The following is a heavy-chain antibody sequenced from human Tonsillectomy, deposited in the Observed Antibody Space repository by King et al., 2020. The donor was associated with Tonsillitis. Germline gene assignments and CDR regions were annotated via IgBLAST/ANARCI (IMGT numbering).Heavy chain of an antibody. V-gene: IGHV5-51*01. J-gene: IGHJ4*02. CDR2: IYPGDSET. CDR1: GYSFSRNW. CDR3: AETRKGVSWPYFLDF. D-gene: IGHD1-14*01. Sequence: VQLVESGAEVKKPGESLKISCKGSGYSFSRNWIGWVRQMPGKGLEWMGIIYPGDSETRYSPSFQGQVTFSADKSISTAYLQWSSLKASDTAMYYCAETRKGVSWPYFLDFRGPGTLVT.